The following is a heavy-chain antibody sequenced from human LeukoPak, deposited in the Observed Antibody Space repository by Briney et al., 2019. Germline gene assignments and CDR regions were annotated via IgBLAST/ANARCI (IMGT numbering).Heavy chain of an antibody. V-gene: IGHV3-15*01. D-gene: IGHD1-14*01. CDR3: ATSPRARLGTPFDY. CDR2: IKTKSDGGTT. Sequence: GGSLRLSCAASGFIFSNAWMSWVRQAPGKGLEWVGRIKTKSDGGTTDYAAPVKGRFTISRDNSKNTLYLQMNSLRAEDTAVYYCATSPRARLGTPFDYWGQGTLVTVSS. J-gene: IGHJ4*02. CDR1: GFIFSNAW.